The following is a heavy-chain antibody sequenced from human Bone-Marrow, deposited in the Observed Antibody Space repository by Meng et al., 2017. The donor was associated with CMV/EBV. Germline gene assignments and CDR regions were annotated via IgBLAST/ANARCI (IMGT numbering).Heavy chain of an antibody. D-gene: IGHD6-19*01. CDR3: AGGGWTFDP. CDR1: GYTCPGYY. J-gene: IGHJ5*02. CDR2: INPNSGGT. V-gene: IGHV1-2*02. Sequence: VSCKPSGYTCPGYYLHWVRQAPGQGLEWMGWINPNSGGTNYAQEFQGRVTMTTDTSISTVYMKLSRLTTDDTAVYYCAGGGWTFDPWGQGTLVTVSS.